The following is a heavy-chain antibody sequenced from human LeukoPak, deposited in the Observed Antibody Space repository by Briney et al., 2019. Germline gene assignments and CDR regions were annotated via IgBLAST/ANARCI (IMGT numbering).Heavy chain of an antibody. D-gene: IGHD3-3*01. CDR2: INPHSGGT. J-gene: IGHJ4*02. V-gene: IGHV1-2*02. Sequence: ASVTVSCKASGYIFSDYYIHWVRQAPGQGPEWMGWINPHSGGTNYAQKFRGRVTITRDTSISTTYMELNRLTSDDTAVYYCARVVNRMTSFFLLFWGQGTLVTVSS. CDR1: GYIFSDYY. CDR3: ARVVNRMTSFFLLF.